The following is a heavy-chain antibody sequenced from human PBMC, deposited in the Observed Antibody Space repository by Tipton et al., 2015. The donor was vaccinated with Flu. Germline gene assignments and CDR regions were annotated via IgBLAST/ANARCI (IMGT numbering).Heavy chain of an antibody. V-gene: IGHV4-61*01. CDR1: GGSVSSGSYY. CDR3: ARDVYSSSWRYYYYMDV. J-gene: IGHJ6*03. Sequence: TLSLTCTVSGGSVSSGSYYWSWIRQPPGKGLEWIGYIYYSGSTNYNPSLKSRVTISVDTSKNQFSLKLSSVTAADTAVYYCARDVYSSSWRYYYYMDVWGKGTTVTVSS. CDR2: IYYSGST. D-gene: IGHD6-13*01.